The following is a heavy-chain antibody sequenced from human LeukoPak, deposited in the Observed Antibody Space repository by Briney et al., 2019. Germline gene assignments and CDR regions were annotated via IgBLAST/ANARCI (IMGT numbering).Heavy chain of an antibody. D-gene: IGHD3-22*01. CDR3: ARGRGLLAYYYDSSGYRFDY. J-gene: IGHJ4*02. CDR1: GGSFSGYY. V-gene: IGHV4-34*01. Sequence: PSETLSLTCAVYGGSFSGYYWSWIRQPPGKGLEWIGEINHSGSTNYNPSLKSRVTISVDTSKNQFSLKLSSVTAADTAVYYCARGRGLLAYYYDSSGYRFDYWGQGTLVTVSS. CDR2: INHSGST.